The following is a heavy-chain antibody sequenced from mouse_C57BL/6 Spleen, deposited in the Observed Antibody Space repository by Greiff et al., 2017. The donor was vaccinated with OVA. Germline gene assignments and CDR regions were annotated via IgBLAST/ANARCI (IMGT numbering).Heavy chain of an antibody. J-gene: IGHJ4*01. CDR3: AKGNYPNYYAMDY. CDR2: IYPGSGNN. CDR1: GYSFTSYY. D-gene: IGHD2-1*01. V-gene: IGHV1-66*01. Sequence: VQVVESGPELVKPGASVKISCKASGYSFTSYYIHWVKQRPGQGLEWIGWIYPGSGNNKYNEKFKGKATLTADTSSSTAYMQLSSLTSEDSAVYYCAKGNYPNYYAMDYWGQGTSVTVSS.